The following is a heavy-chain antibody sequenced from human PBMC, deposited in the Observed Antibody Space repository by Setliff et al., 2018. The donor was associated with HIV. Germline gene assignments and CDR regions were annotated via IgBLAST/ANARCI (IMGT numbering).Heavy chain of an antibody. CDR2: IDTNTGNP. CDR1: GYTFTNYA. J-gene: IGHJ4*02. CDR3: ARLSLYGDYLLFQY. Sequence: WASVKVSCKASGYTFTNYAMNWLRQAPGQGLEWMGWIDTNTGNPTYAQGFTGRFVFSLDTSVSTAFLQISTLKAEDTAVYYCARLSLYGDYLLFQYWGQGTQVTVSS. D-gene: IGHD4-17*01. V-gene: IGHV7-4-1*02.